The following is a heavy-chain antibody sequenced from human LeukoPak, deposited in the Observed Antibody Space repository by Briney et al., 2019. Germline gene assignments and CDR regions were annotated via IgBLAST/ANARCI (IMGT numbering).Heavy chain of an antibody. CDR1: GYSFTSYW. J-gene: IGHJ4*02. CDR3: ARPYYYDSSGYHALGY. V-gene: IGHV5-51*01. D-gene: IGHD3-22*01. CDR2: IYPGDSDT. Sequence: GESLKISCKGSGYSFTSYWISWVRQMPGKGLEWMGIIYPGDSDTRYSPSFQGQVTISADKSISTAYLQWSSLKASDTAMYYCARPYYYDSSGYHALGYWGQGTLVTVSS.